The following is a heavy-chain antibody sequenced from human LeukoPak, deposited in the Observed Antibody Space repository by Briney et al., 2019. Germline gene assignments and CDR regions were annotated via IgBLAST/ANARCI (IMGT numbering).Heavy chain of an antibody. Sequence: ASVKDSCKASGYTFTGYYMHWVRQAPGQGLEWMGWINPNSGGTNYAQKFQGRVTMTRDTSISTAYMELSRLRSDDTAVYYCARSVEGYCSGGSCYSYYYYMDVWGKGTTVTVSS. J-gene: IGHJ6*03. D-gene: IGHD2-15*01. CDR1: GYTFTGYY. CDR2: INPNSGGT. V-gene: IGHV1-2*02. CDR3: ARSVEGYCSGGSCYSYYYYMDV.